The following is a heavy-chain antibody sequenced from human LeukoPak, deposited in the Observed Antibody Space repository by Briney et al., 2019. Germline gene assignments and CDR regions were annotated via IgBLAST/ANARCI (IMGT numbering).Heavy chain of an antibody. CDR2: IYPGDSET. CDR3: ATGGIYSSNFDY. J-gene: IGHJ4*02. Sequence: GESLKISCKGSGYTFIRFWIGWVRQMPGKGVEWMGIIYPGDSETRYSPSFQGQVTIPVDKSISTAYLQWSSLKASDTAVYYCATGGIYSSNFDYWGQGTLVTVSS. V-gene: IGHV5-51*01. D-gene: IGHD5-18*01. CDR1: GYTFIRFW.